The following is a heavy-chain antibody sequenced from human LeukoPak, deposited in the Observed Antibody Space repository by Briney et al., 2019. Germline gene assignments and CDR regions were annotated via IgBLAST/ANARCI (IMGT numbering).Heavy chain of an antibody. J-gene: IGHJ4*02. CDR1: GFTFSSYA. CDR3: ARWNLLLWFGELSGFDY. CDR2: IKQDGSEK. Sequence: PGGSLRLSCAASGFTFSSYAMHWVRQAPGKGLEWVANIKQDGSEKYYVDSVKGRFTISRDNAKNSLYLQMNSLRAEDTAVYYCARWNLLLWFGELSGFDYWGQGTLVTVSS. D-gene: IGHD3-10*01. V-gene: IGHV3-7*01.